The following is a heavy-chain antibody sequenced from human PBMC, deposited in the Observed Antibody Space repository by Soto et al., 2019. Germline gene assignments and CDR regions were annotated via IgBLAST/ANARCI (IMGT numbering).Heavy chain of an antibody. CDR2: IDPSDSYT. D-gene: IGHD4-17*01. J-gene: IGHJ4*02. CDR3: ARVKNGDYLNY. Sequence: LXESLTISCKGSGYSFTSYWISLVRQMPGKGLEWMGRIDPSDSYTNYSPSFQGHVTISADKSISTAYLQWSSLKASDTAMYYCARVKNGDYLNYWGQGTLVTVSS. CDR1: GYSFTSYW. V-gene: IGHV5-10-1*01.